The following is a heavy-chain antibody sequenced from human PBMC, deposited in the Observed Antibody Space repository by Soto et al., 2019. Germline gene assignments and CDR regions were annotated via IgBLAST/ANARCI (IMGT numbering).Heavy chain of an antibody. J-gene: IGHJ4*02. Sequence: QVQLVESGGGVVQPGTSLRLSCAASGFTFSRYGMHWVRQAPGKGLEWVAVIRSDGSRKYYADSVEGRFTISRDNSKNTLYLQMNSLRVEDTALYYCAKDLNFSSSMDYWGQGTRVTVSS. D-gene: IGHD6-6*01. CDR1: GFTFSRYG. V-gene: IGHV3-30*18. CDR2: IRSDGSRK. CDR3: AKDLNFSSSMDY.